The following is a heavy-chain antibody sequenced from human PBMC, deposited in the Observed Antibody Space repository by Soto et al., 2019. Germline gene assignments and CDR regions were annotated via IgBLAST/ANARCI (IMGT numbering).Heavy chain of an antibody. Sequence: SETLSLTCTVSGGSISSYYWSWIRQPPGEGLEWIGHIYYSGSTNYNPSLKSRVTISVDTSKNQFSLKLSSVTAADTAVYYCARAYDSSGYSFLGPWGQGTLVTVSS. J-gene: IGHJ5*02. CDR3: ARAYDSSGYSFLGP. CDR1: GGSISSYY. D-gene: IGHD3-22*01. CDR2: IYYSGST. V-gene: IGHV4-59*01.